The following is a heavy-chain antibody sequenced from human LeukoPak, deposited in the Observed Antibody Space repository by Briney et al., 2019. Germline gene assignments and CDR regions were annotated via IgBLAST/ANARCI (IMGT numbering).Heavy chain of an antibody. CDR2: ISSSSSYI. D-gene: IGHD1-26*01. CDR1: GFTFSSYS. V-gene: IGHV3-21*01. CDR3: ARVGSVSGSDELDY. J-gene: IGHJ4*02. Sequence: GGSLRLSCAASGFTFSSYSMNWVRQAPGKGLEWVSSISSSSSYIYYADSVKGRFTISRDNAKNSPYLQMNSLRAEDTAVYYCARVGSVSGSDELDYWGQGTLVTVSS.